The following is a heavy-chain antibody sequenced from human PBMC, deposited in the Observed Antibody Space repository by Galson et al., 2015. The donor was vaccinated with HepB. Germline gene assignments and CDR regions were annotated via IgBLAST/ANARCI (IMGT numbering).Heavy chain of an antibody. Sequence: SVKVSCKASGYKFTSYYMQWVRQAPGQGLEWMGIINPSGGSTDYAQKFRGRLTMTRDTSTSTVFMELSSLRSEDTAVYHCARGVLLWDGPDYWGQGTLVTVSS. CDR1: GYKFTSYY. V-gene: IGHV1-46*01. D-gene: IGHD3-10*01. J-gene: IGHJ4*02. CDR2: INPSGGST. CDR3: ARGVLLWDGPDY.